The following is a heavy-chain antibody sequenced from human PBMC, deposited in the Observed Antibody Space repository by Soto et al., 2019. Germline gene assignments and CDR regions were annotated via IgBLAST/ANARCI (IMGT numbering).Heavy chain of an antibody. CDR1: GFTFSNYA. J-gene: IGHJ4*02. D-gene: IGHD1-1*01. CDR2: NSDSRGGGRT. CDR3: AREPATAKPEGVDF. Sequence: GGSLRLSCAASGFTFSNYAMTWVRQAPGKGLEWVSVNSDSRGGGRTYYADSVTGRFTIARDNSKNTLYLQMSSLRAEDTAVYYCAREPATAKPEGVDFWGQGTLVTVSS. V-gene: IGHV3-23*01.